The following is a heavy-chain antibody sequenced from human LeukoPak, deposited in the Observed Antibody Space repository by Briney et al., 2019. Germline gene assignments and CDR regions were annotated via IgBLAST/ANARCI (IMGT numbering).Heavy chain of an antibody. V-gene: IGHV3-48*04. CDR3: ASVIGSYGDSAY. J-gene: IGHJ4*02. CDR1: GFTFSSLS. D-gene: IGHD4-17*01. CDR2: ITSSGTST. Sequence: PGGSLRLSCAASGFTFSSLSMNWVRQAPGKGLEWISYITSSGTSTYYADSVKGRFAISRDNAKNSLYLQMNSLRAEDTAVYYCASVIGSYGDSAYWGQGTLVTVSS.